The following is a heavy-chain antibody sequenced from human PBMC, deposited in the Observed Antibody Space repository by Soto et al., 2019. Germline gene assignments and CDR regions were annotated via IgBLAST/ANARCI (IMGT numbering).Heavy chain of an antibody. CDR3: ARTPPYCGGDCYSFY. CDR2: ISAYNGNT. D-gene: IGHD2-21*02. V-gene: IGHV1-18*01. Sequence: ASVKVSCKASGYTFTSYGISWVRQAPGQGLEWMGWISAYNGNTNYAQKLQGRVTMTTDTSTSTAYMELRSLRSDDTAVYDCARTPPYCGGDCYSFYWGQGTLVTVSS. CDR1: GYTFTSYG. J-gene: IGHJ4*02.